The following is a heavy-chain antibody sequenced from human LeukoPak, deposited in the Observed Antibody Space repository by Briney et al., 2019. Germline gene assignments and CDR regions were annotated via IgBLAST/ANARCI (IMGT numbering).Heavy chain of an antibody. J-gene: IGHJ4*02. CDR1: GCTVSSNY. D-gene: IGHD6-19*01. Sequence: GGALRLSCAASGCTVSSNYMSWVRQAPGKGLEWVSVIYSGGSTYYADSVKGRFTISRDNSKNTLYLQMNSLRAEDTAVYYCARSNFTGYSSGWSPFDYWGQGTLVTVSS. CDR3: ARSNFTGYSSGWSPFDY. V-gene: IGHV3-66*01. CDR2: IYSGGST.